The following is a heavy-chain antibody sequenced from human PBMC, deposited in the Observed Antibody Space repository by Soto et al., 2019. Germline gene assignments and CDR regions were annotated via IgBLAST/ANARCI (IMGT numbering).Heavy chain of an antibody. J-gene: IGHJ4*02. Sequence: PSQPLRLTKSVACGSISSYYWSWIRKPPGKGLEWIGYIYYSGSTNYNPSLKSRVTISVDTSKNQFSLKLSSVTAADTAVYYCARGRVTMVRGVRYYFDYRGQGTLVTVSS. CDR1: CGSISSYY. CDR3: ARGRVTMVRGVRYYFDY. V-gene: IGHV4-59*01. D-gene: IGHD3-10*01. CDR2: IYYSGST.